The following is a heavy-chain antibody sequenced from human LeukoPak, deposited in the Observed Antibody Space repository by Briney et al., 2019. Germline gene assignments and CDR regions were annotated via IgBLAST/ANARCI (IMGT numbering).Heavy chain of an antibody. D-gene: IGHD3-22*01. CDR3: ARDREFLNDSSGYYYVGGHFDY. V-gene: IGHV4-31*03. CDR1: GGSISSGGYY. CDR2: IYYSGST. Sequence: SETLSLTCTVSGGSISSGGYYWSWIRQHPGQGLEWIGYIYYSGSTYYNPSLKGRVTISVDTSKNQFSLKLSSVTAADTAVYYCARDREFLNDSSGYYYVGGHFDYWGQGTLVTVSS. J-gene: IGHJ4*02.